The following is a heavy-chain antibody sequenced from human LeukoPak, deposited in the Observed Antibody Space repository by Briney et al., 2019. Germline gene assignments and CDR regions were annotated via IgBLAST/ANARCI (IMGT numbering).Heavy chain of an antibody. CDR1: GFTFSSYA. D-gene: IGHD4-17*01. J-gene: IGHJ3*02. Sequence: GGSLRLSCAASGFTFSSYAMHWVRQAPGKGLEWVAVISYDGSNKYYADSVKGRFTISRDNSKNTLYLQMSSLRSEDTAVYYCAREVVALDYGDYVNAFDIWGQGTMVTVSS. V-gene: IGHV3-30-3*01. CDR3: AREVVALDYGDYVNAFDI. CDR2: ISYDGSNK.